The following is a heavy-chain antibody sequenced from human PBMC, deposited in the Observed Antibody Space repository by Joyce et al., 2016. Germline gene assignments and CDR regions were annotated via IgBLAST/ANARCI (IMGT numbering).Heavy chain of an antibody. CDR1: GYTFTDYS. CDR2: INLNSGGT. J-gene: IGHJ2*01. CDR3: ARGDLRTSSPLFWYFAL. D-gene: IGHD2-2*01. V-gene: IGHV1-2*02. Sequence: QVQLVQSGAEVKKPGASVKVSCKASGYTFTDYSIHWVRQAPGQGLEWMGGINLNSGGTGYPQKLPGRGTMTRDTSIRTAYMELTGLRSDDTAVYYCARGDLRTSSPLFWYFALWGRGTLVTVSS.